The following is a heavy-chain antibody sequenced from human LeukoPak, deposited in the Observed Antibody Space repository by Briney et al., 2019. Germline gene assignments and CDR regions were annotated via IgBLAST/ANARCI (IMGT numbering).Heavy chain of an antibody. V-gene: IGHV3-21*01. D-gene: IGHD6-13*01. CDR3: TTPAAGPRAEYSQH. Sequence: GGSLRLSCAASGFTFSSYSMNWVRQAPGKGLEWVSSISSSSSYIYYADSVKGRFTISRDNAKNSLYLQMNSLRAEDTAVYYCTTPAAGPRAEYSQHWGQGTLVIVSS. J-gene: IGHJ1*01. CDR2: ISSSSSYI. CDR1: GFTFSSYS.